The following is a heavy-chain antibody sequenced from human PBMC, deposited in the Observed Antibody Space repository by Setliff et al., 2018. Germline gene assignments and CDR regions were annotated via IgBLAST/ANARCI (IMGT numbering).Heavy chain of an antibody. CDR2: ISAYNGNT. Sequence: GASVKVSCKASGYTFTSYGISWVRQAPGQGLEWMGWISAYNGNTNYAQKLQGRVTMTTDTSTNTAYMEVRSLGSDDTAMYYCARAVGYCSGGSCYKGDDYWGQGTLVTVS. D-gene: IGHD2-15*01. CDR1: GYTFTSYG. J-gene: IGHJ4*02. V-gene: IGHV1-18*01. CDR3: ARAVGYCSGGSCYKGDDY.